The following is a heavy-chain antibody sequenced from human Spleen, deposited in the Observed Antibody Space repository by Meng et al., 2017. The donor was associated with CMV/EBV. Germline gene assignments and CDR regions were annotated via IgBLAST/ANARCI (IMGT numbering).Heavy chain of an antibody. CDR2: INQDESQK. CDR1: GFTFSSHW. Sequence: GESLKISGAASGFTFSSHWMTWVRQATGKGLEWVANINQDESQKNYVDFVKGRFSISRDNAKNLLFLQMNSLRAEDTAVYYCARVAAAGRGLDLWGQGTTVTVSS. V-gene: IGHV3-7*04. D-gene: IGHD6-25*01. J-gene: IGHJ6*02. CDR3: ARVAAAGRGLDL.